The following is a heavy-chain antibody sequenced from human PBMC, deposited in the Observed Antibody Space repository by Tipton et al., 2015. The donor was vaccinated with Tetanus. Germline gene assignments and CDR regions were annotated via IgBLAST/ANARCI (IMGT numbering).Heavy chain of an antibody. CDR3: ATSGGGHCGAKCLINFFDP. D-gene: IGHD2-15*01. CDR2: IGDTEFVT. CDR1: GFTFSSYP. V-gene: IGHV3-23*01. Sequence: SLRLSCEASGFTFSSYPMHWVRQAPGKGLEWVSAIGDTEFVTYYADSLKGRFTISRDNSKNTLSLQMISLRAEDTAEYYCATSGGGHCGAKCLINFFDPWGQGTLVTVSS. J-gene: IGHJ5*02.